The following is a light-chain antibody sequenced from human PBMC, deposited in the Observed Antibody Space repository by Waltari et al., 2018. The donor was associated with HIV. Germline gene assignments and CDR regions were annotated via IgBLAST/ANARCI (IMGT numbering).Light chain of an antibody. CDR3: QQYYSCCT. Sequence: DIKMTQSPSTLSASVGDIVTITCRPSQSASTRLAWYQQKPGKAPHLLIYKASDLEGGVPSRFSGSGSGTEFTLTISSLQPDDFATYYCQQYYSCCTFGQGTKLEIK. J-gene: IGKJ2*01. CDR1: QSASTR. V-gene: IGKV1-5*03. CDR2: KAS.